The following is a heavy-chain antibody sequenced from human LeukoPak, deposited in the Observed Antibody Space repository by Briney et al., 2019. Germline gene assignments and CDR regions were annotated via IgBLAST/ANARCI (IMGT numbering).Heavy chain of an antibody. CDR1: GFSFSSSW. V-gene: IGHV3-7*01. Sequence: TGGSLRLSCAASGFSFSSSWMSWVRQAPGKGLEWVAHINQDGSENDYVDSVKGRFTISRDNAKNSLYLQMNSLRAEDTAVYYCARVPQYYGSGRRDFDYWGQGTLVTVSS. J-gene: IGHJ4*02. CDR2: INQDGSEN. D-gene: IGHD3-10*01. CDR3: ARVPQYYGSGRRDFDY.